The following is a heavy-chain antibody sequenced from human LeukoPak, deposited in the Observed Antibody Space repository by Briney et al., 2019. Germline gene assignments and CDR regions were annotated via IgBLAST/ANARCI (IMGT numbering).Heavy chain of an antibody. CDR3: AKGDGPFDY. CDR1: GFTFSNYA. CDR2: ISGGGDNT. D-gene: IGHD2-21*02. V-gene: IGHV3-23*01. J-gene: IGHJ4*02. Sequence: GGSLRLSCAASGFTFSNYAMTWVRQAPGKGLEWVSSISGGGDNTYYADSVKGRFTISRDISKNTLCLQMNSLRAEDTAVYFCAKGDGPFDYWGQGALVTVS.